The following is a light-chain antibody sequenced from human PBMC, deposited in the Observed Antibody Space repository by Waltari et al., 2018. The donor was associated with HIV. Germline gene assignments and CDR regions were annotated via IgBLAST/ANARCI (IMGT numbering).Light chain of an antibody. CDR1: SRDVGGYNY. Sequence: QSALTQPASVSGSPGQSLTISCPGTSRDVGGYNYVSWYQQHPGKAPKLMIYEVSNRPSGVSNRFSASKSGNTASLTISGLQAEDEADYYCSSYTSSSPYVFGTGTKVTVL. CDR3: SSYTSSSPYV. V-gene: IGLV2-14*01. J-gene: IGLJ1*01. CDR2: EVS.